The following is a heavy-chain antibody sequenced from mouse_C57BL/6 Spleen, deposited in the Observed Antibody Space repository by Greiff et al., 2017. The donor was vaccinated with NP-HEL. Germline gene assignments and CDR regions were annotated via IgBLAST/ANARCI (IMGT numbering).Heavy chain of an antibody. D-gene: IGHD1-1*01. V-gene: IGHV1-15*01. CDR3: TRPLSSTVVDCWYFDV. CDR2: IDPETGGT. Sequence: QAQLQQSGAELVRPGASVTLSCKASGYTFTDYEMHWVKQTPVHGLEWIGAIDPETGGTAYNQKFKGKAILTADTSSSTAYMELRSLTSEDSAVYYCTRPLSSTVVDCWYFDVWGTGTTVTVSS. CDR1: GYTFTDYE. J-gene: IGHJ1*03.